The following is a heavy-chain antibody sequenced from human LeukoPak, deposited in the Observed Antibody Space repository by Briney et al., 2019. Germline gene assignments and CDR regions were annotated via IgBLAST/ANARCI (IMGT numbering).Heavy chain of an antibody. J-gene: IGHJ3*02. CDR1: GGSISSSSNY. D-gene: IGHD3-10*01. Sequence: PSETLSLTCTVSGGSISSSSNYWGWIRQPPGKGLEWIGSIYYSGSTYYNPSLKGRVTISVDTSKNQFSLKLSSVTAADTAVYYCARFLPDGSGTSYTIPDAFDIWGQGTMVTVSS. V-gene: IGHV4-39*01. CDR2: IYYSGST. CDR3: ARFLPDGSGTSYTIPDAFDI.